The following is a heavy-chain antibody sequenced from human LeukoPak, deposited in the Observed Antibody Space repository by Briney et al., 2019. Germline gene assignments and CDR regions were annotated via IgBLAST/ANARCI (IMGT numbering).Heavy chain of an antibody. CDR3: ARGIPKPDPIVVVPAAIRVAQAFDF. J-gene: IGHJ4*02. Sequence: SETLSLTCTVSGGSISSYYWSWIRQPAGKGLEWIGRIYTSGSTTNYNPSLKSRVTISVDTSKNQFSLKLSSVTAADTAVYYCARGIPKPDPIVVVPAAIRVAQAFDFWGQGTLVTVSS. CDR2: IYTSGSTT. V-gene: IGHV4-4*07. CDR1: GGSISSYY. D-gene: IGHD2-2*01.